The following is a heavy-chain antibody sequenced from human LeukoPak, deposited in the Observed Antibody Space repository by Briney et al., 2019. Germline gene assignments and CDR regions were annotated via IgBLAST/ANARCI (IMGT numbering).Heavy chain of an antibody. D-gene: IGHD2-21*02. Sequence: GASVKVSCKASGYTFTGYYMHWVRQAPGQGLEWMGWINPNSGGTNYAQKFQGRVTMTRDTSISTAYMELSRLRSDDTAVYYCARGMIVVVTDAFDIWGQGTMVTASS. CDR2: INPNSGGT. CDR1: GYTFTGYY. J-gene: IGHJ3*02. CDR3: ARGMIVVVTDAFDI. V-gene: IGHV1-2*02.